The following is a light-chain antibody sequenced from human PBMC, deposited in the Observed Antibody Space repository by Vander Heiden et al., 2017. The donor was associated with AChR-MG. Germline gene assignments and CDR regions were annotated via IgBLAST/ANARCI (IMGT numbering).Light chain of an antibody. J-gene: IGLJ2*01. CDR1: SSEIGGYNY. CDR3: SSDAGSNNLV. CDR2: EVD. Sequence: SALTQPPSASGSPGQAVTVPCTGTSSEIGGYNYGSWYQHHPGKAPKLMIYEVDKRPSGVPDRFSGSKSGNTASLTVSGLQAEDEAEYYCSSDAGSNNLVFGGGTKLTVL. V-gene: IGLV2-8*01.